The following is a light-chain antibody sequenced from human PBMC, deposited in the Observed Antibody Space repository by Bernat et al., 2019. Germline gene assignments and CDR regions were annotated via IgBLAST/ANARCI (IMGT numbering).Light chain of an antibody. Sequence: DVVMTQSPHSLPVTLGQPASISCRSSQSLVYGDGNTYLNWFQQRQGQSPRRLIYKVSNRDSGVPDRFSGSGSGADFTLRISRVEAEDVGIYYCMQGTHWPPTCGQGTNLEIK. CDR3: MQGTHWPPT. J-gene: IGKJ2*01. V-gene: IGKV2-30*01. CDR1: QSLVYGDGNTY. CDR2: KVS.